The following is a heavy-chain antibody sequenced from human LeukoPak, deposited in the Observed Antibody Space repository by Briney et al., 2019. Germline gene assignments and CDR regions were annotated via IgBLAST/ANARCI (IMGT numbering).Heavy chain of an antibody. Sequence: GGSLRLSCAASGFSFRKNDMHWVRQRTGKGLEWVSGIGNAGDTNYAGSVKGRLTISREMAKNSLYLQMNSLRAEDVAVYYCARRTSWYYGLDVWGQGTTVIVSS. CDR2: IGNAGDT. CDR3: ARRTSWYYGLDV. J-gene: IGHJ6*02. V-gene: IGHV3-13*01. CDR1: GFSFRKND. D-gene: IGHD1/OR15-1a*01.